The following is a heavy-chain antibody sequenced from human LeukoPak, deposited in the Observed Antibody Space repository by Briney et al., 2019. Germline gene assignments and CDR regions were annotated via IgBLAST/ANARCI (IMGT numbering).Heavy chain of an antibody. V-gene: IGHV1-2*02. Sequence: EASVKASCKASGYTFIDCYIHWVRQAPGQGLEWIGWINPNSGGTNHAQRFQGRVTMTRDTSISTAYMELSSLRSDDTAVYYCARGCSTYSAYYDYWGQGTQVSVSS. CDR2: INPNSGGT. CDR3: ARGCSTYSAYYDY. CDR1: GYTFIDCY. J-gene: IGHJ4*01. D-gene: IGHD6-25*01.